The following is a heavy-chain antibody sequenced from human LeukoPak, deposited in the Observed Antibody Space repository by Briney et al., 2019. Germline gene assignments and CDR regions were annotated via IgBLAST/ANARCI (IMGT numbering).Heavy chain of an antibody. Sequence: GASVKVSCKASGYTFSSYYMNWVRQAPGQGLEWMGCINPNSGGTNYAQKVQGRVTMTTDTSISTLYLQLNRLRSEDTAVYYCARDGEDYYGSANRPPPYYYYYGMDVWGQGTTVTVSS. D-gene: IGHD3-10*01. CDR3: ARDGEDYYGSANRPPPYYYYYGMDV. CDR2: INPNSGGT. CDR1: GYTFSSYY. J-gene: IGHJ6*02. V-gene: IGHV1-2*02.